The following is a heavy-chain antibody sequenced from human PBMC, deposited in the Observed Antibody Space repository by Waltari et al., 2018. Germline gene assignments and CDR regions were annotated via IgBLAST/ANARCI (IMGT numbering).Heavy chain of an antibody. D-gene: IGHD3-22*01. CDR1: GYTFTDYY. V-gene: IGHV1-2*02. J-gene: IGHJ4*02. CDR3: TRGDHYSETYNYYRGDY. CDR2: INPNSGGT. Sequence: QVQLVQSGAEVKKPGASVKVSCKASGYTFTDYYLHWVRQAPGQRLEWMGWINPNSGGTNYAQIFKGRVSMSWDTSITTVYMDLSNLKSDDTAVYYCTRGDHYSETYNYYRGDYWGQGTLITVSS.